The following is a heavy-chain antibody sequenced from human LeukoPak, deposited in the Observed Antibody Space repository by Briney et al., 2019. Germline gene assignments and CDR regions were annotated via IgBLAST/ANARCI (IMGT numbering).Heavy chain of an antibody. CDR3: AKDVPRYCSGGSCSTIDY. V-gene: IGHV3-30*02. CDR2: IRYDGSNK. D-gene: IGHD2-15*01. Sequence: GGSLRLSCAASGFTFSSYGIHWVRQAPGKGLEWVPFIRYDGSNKYYADSVKGRFTISRDNSKNTLYLQMNSLRAEDTAVYYCAKDVPRYCSGGSCSTIDYWGQGTLVTVSS. CDR1: GFTFSSYG. J-gene: IGHJ4*02.